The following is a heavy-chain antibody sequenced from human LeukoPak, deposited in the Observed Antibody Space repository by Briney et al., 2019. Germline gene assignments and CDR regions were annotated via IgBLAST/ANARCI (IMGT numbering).Heavy chain of an antibody. J-gene: IGHJ4*02. V-gene: IGHV5-51*01. Sequence: GESLKISCKGSGYRFTNYWIGWVRQMPGKGLEWMGIIYPGDSDIRYRSSFQGQVTISADKSISTAYPQWSSLKASDTAKYYCARLEDNRGSGYCFDYWGQGTLVTVSS. CDR2: IYPGDSDI. CDR1: GYRFTNYW. CDR3: ARLEDNRGSGYCFDY. D-gene: IGHD1-14*01.